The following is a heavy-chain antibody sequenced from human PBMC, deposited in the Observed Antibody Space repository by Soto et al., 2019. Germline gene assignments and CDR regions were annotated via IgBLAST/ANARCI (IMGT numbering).Heavy chain of an antibody. J-gene: IGHJ5*02. V-gene: IGHV1-69*12. CDR3: ASSLDSGWFDP. CDR1: GGTFSSYA. Sequence: QVQLVQSGAEVKKPGSSVKVSCKASGGTFSSYAISWVRQAPGQGLEWMGGIIPIFGTANYAQKFQGRVTXTXXDSRSTAYVEVSSLRSEDTGVYYCASSLDSGWFDPWGQGSLVTVSS. D-gene: IGHD3-10*01. CDR2: IIPIFGTA.